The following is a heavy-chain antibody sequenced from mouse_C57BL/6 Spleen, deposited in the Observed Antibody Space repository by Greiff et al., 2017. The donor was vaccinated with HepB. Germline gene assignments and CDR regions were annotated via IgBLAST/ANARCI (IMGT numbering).Heavy chain of an antibody. J-gene: IGHJ4*01. CDR1: GFTFSDYG. CDR2: ISSGSSTI. CDR3: ARPYYYGSSYGAMDS. Sequence: DVMLVESGGGLVKPGGSLKLSCAASGFTFSDYGMHWVRQAPEKGLEWVAYISSGSSTIYYADTVKGRFTISRDNAKTTLFLQMTSLRSEDTAMYYCARPYYYGSSYGAMDSWGQGTSVTVSS. V-gene: IGHV5-17*01. D-gene: IGHD1-1*01.